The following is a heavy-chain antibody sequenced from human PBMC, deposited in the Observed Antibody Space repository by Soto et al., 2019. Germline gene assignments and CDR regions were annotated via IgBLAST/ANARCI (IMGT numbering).Heavy chain of an antibody. V-gene: IGHV3-30*18. J-gene: IGHJ6*03. D-gene: IGHD6-6*01. CDR2: ISYDGSNK. CDR3: AKDGEYSSSPYYYYYYMDV. Sequence: GGSLRLSCAASGFTFSSYGMHWVRQAPGKGLEWVAVISYDGSNKYYADSVKGRFTISRDNSKNTLYLQMNSLRAEDTAVYYCAKDGEYSSSPYYYYYYMDVWGKGTTVTVSS. CDR1: GFTFSSYG.